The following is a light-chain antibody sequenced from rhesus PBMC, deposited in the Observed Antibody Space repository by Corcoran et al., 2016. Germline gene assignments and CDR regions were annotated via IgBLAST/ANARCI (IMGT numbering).Light chain of an antibody. V-gene: IGKV1-22*01. J-gene: IGKJ4*01. Sequence: DIQMTQSPSSLSASVGDTVTITCRASQGISSWLAWYQQKQGKAPKLLSYKASSLQRGVPSRFSGIGSGTDFTLTISSLQSEDFATYYCQQYSSRPLTFGGGTKVEIK. CDR3: QQYSSRPLT. CDR2: KAS. CDR1: QGISSW.